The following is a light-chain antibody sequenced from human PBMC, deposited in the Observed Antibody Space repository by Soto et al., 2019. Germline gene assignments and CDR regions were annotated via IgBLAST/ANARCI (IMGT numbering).Light chain of an antibody. V-gene: IGLV2-14*01. CDR1: SSDVGGYDY. CDR3: SSYRGSSTLVV. J-gene: IGLJ2*01. Sequence: QSVLTQPASVSGSPGQSITISCTGTSSDVGGYDYVSWYQQHPGKAPKLIIYDVTNRPSGVSNRFSGSKSGKTASLTISGLQAEDEAHYYCSSYRGSSTLVVFGGGTKLTVL. CDR2: DVT.